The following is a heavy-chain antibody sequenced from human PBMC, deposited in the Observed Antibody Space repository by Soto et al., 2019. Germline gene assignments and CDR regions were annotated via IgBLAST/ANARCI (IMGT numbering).Heavy chain of an antibody. J-gene: IGHJ4*02. CDR1: GGTFSSYT. Sequence: SVKVSCKASGGTFSSYTISWVRQAPGQGLEWMGRIIPILGIANYAQKFQGRVTITADKSTSTAYMELSSLRSEDTAVYYCARDVSGSSDDYWGQGTLVTVSS. CDR3: ARDVSGSSDDY. V-gene: IGHV1-69*04. D-gene: IGHD6-6*01. CDR2: IIPILGIA.